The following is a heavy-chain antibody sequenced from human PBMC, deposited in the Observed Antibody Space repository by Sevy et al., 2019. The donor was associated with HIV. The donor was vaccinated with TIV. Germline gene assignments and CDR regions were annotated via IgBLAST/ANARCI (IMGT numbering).Heavy chain of an antibody. D-gene: IGHD4-17*01. CDR3: ASPTELKVGIDFGTLDI. J-gene: IGHJ3*02. Sequence: GESLKISCKGSGYSFTAYWIDWVRQVPGKGLEWMGTIYPGDSETRYSPSVQGQVTISADKSLTTAYLQWSSLKASDTAGYYCASPTELKVGIDFGTLDIWGQGTMVTVSS. CDR1: GYSFTAYW. CDR2: IYPGDSET. V-gene: IGHV5-51*01.